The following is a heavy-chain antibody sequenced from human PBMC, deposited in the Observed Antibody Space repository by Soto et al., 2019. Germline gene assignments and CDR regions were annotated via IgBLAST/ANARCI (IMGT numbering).Heavy chain of an antibody. CDR1: GGSISPSY. CDR3: ARGFYHGGAFDI. CDR2: IYYTGST. D-gene: IGHD3-16*01. J-gene: IGHJ3*02. V-gene: IGHV4-59*01. Sequence: TSETLSLTCTVSGGSISPSYWSWIRQSPGKGLEWIGYIYYTGSTNYNPSLSSRVTISLDTSQNEFSLKLSSVTAADTAVYYCARGFYHGGAFDIWGQGTMVTVSS.